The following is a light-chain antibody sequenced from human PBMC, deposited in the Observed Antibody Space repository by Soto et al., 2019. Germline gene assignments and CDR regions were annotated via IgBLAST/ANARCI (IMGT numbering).Light chain of an antibody. CDR2: DVT. CDR1: SGDVGGYNY. V-gene: IGLV2-14*01. J-gene: IGLJ2*01. Sequence: QSALTQPASVSGSPGQSITISCTGTSGDVGGYNYVSWYQQHPGKAPKLMIYDVTNRPSGASNRFSGSKSGNTASLTISGLQAEDEADYYCSSYTSSSTPVVFGGGTQLTVL. CDR3: SSYTSSSTPVV.